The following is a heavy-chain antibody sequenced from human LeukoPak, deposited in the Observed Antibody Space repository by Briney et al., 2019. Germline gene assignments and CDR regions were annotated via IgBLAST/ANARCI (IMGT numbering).Heavy chain of an antibody. CDR2: IWYDGSYK. CDR1: GFTFSSYG. Sequence: GGSLRLSCAASGFTFSSYGMHWVRQAPGKGLDWVAVIWYDGSYKYYADSVKGRFTISRDNSKNTLYLQMNSLRAEDTAVYYCAKVVKYTASTGTGLDYWGQGTLVTVSS. CDR3: AKVVKYTASTGTGLDY. J-gene: IGHJ4*02. V-gene: IGHV3-33*06. D-gene: IGHD6-13*01.